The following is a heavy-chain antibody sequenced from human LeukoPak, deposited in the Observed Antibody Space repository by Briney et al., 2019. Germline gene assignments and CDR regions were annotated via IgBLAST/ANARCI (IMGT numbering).Heavy chain of an antibody. Sequence: GASVKVSCKASGYTFTGYYMHWVRQAPGQGLEWMGWINPNSGGTNYAQKFQGRVTMTRDTSISTAYMELSRLRSDDTAVYYCARLPMVRGVIISWFDPWGQGTLVTVSS. CDR2: INPNSGGT. D-gene: IGHD3-10*01. CDR1: GYTFTGYY. J-gene: IGHJ5*02. CDR3: ARLPMVRGVIISWFDP. V-gene: IGHV1-2*02.